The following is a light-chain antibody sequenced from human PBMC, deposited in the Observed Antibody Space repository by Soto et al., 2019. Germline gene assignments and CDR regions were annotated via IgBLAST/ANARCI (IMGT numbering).Light chain of an antibody. J-gene: IGLJ2*01. CDR2: DVN. V-gene: IGLV2-14*03. CDR1: SSDIGGYDY. Sequence: QSALTQPASVSGSPGQSITLSCTVTSSDIGGYDYVSWYQRHPGKAPKLIIYDVNNRPSGVSNRFSGSMSGNTASLNISGPQAEDEADYYCTSYASGSSHVVFGGGTKLTVL. CDR3: TSYASGSSHVV.